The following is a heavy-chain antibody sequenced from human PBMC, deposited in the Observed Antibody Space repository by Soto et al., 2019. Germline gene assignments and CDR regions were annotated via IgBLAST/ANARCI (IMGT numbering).Heavy chain of an antibody. J-gene: IGHJ4*02. V-gene: IGHV1-18*04. CDR3: VRGGFAYGYLEY. Sequence: QVQLVQSGAEVKKPGASVKVSCKTSGYTFSSYGIIWVRQAPGQGLEWMGWISTYNIDTKYAEKFQGRVTMSTDTSTTTAFMELRRLRSDDTAVYYCVRGGFAYGYLEYWGQGTLVTVSS. CDR1: GYTFSSYG. CDR2: ISTYNIDT. D-gene: IGHD5-18*01.